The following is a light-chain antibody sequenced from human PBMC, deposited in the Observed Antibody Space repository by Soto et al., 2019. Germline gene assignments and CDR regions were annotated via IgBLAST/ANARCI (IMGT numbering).Light chain of an antibody. V-gene: IGKV1-5*03. CDR3: QQYNNWPPGT. J-gene: IGKJ1*01. Sequence: DYQVTQSPSTLSASVGDRVTITCRASQNIYTWLAWYQQKPGIAPKLLIHKASTLESGVPSRFSGSGSGTEFTLTISSLQSEDFALYYCQQYNNWPPGTFGQGTKVDIK. CDR2: KAS. CDR1: QNIYTW.